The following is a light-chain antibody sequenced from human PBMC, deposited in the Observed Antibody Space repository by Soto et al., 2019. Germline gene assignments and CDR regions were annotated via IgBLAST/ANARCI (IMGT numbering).Light chain of an antibody. CDR2: GAS. CDR1: RHVNSDY. V-gene: IGKV3-20*01. CDR3: QQYGNSPMYT. J-gene: IGKJ2*01. Sequence: VLPQSPGTLSLSPGERATLSCRASRHVNSDYLTWYQQKPGQAPRLLIFGASTRATGVPDRFSGSGSGTDVTLTISRVEPEDFAVYYWQQYGNSPMYTFGQGTKLEIK.